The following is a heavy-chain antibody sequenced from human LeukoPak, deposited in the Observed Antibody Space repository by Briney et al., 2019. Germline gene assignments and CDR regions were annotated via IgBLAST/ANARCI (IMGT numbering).Heavy chain of an antibody. CDR1: GGSISSYY. Sequence: SETLSHTCTVSGGSISSYYWSWIRQPPGKGLEWIGYIYYSGSTNYNPSLKSRVTISVDTSKNQFSLKLSSVTAADTAVYYCARQLGGDDYGDYVVSVFSYFDYWGQGTLVTVSS. CDR3: ARQLGGDDYGDYVVSVFSYFDY. V-gene: IGHV4-59*01. CDR2: IYYSGST. J-gene: IGHJ4*02. D-gene: IGHD4-17*01.